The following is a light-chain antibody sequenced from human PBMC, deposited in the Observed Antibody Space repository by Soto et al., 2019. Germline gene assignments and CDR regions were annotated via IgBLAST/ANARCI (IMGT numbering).Light chain of an antibody. V-gene: IGLV1-40*01. CDR2: GNS. CDR3: QSYDSSLSVLV. Sequence: QSVLTQPPSVSGAPGQRVTISCTGSSSNIGAGYDVHWYQQLPGTAPKLLIYGNSNRPSGVPDRFSGSKSGTSASLAITGLQAEDEADYYCQSYDSSLSVLVFGGGTTLTV. J-gene: IGLJ3*02. CDR1: SSNIGAGYD.